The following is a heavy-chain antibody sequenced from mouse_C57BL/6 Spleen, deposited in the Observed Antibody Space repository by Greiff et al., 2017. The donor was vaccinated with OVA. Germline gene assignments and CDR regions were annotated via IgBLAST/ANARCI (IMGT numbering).Heavy chain of an antibody. Sequence: QVQLQQPGAELVRPGSSVKLSCKASGYTFTSYWMHWVKQRPIQGLEWIGNIVPSDSDTHYNQKFKDKATLTVDKSSSTAYMQLSSLTSEDSAVYYCARSDYDRYYCDYWGQGTTLTVSS. D-gene: IGHD2-4*01. CDR2: IVPSDSDT. V-gene: IGHV1-52*01. CDR1: GYTFTSYW. CDR3: ARSDYDRYYCDY. J-gene: IGHJ2*01.